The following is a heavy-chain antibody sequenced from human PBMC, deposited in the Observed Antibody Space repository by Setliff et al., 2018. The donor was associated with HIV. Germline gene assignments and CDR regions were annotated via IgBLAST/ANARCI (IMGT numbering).Heavy chain of an antibody. J-gene: IGHJ4*02. D-gene: IGHD5-18*01. CDR3: ARDRRGIHFDY. V-gene: IGHV4-4*02. CDR1: GDSINNNNF. Sequence: SETLSLTCAVSGDSINNNNFWVWVRQPPGKRLEWIGEIFHSGSVHYSPSLESRVTMSVDRSLNQFSLKLTSVTAADTAVYYCARDRRGIHFDYWGQGTLVTSPQ. CDR2: IFHSGSV.